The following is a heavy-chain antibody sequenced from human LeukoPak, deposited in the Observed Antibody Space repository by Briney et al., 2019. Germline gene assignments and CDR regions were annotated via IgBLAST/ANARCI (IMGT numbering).Heavy chain of an antibody. CDR3: ARGHVVVPAANMGVYYYYYYGMDV. V-gene: IGHV1-8*02. J-gene: IGHJ6*02. CDR2: MDHNSGNT. D-gene: IGHD2-2*01. CDR1: GYTFTSYD. Sequence: ASVKVSCKASGYTFTSYDINWVRQATGQGLEWMGWMDHNSGNTGYAQKFQGRVTMTRNTSISTAYMELSSLRSEDTAVYYCARGHVVVPAANMGVYYYYYYGMDVWGQGTTVTVSS.